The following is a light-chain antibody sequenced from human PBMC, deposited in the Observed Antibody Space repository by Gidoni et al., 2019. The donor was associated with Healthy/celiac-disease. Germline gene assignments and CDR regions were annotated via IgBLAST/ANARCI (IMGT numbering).Light chain of an antibody. CDR1: QSVSSSY. CDR3: QQYGSSRWT. Sequence: IVLTQSPGTLSLSPGERATLSCRASQSVSSSYLAWYQQKPGQAPRLLIYGASSRATGIPDRFSGSGSGTDFTLTISRLEPEDFAVYYCQQYGSSRWTFGLGTKVEIK. J-gene: IGKJ1*01. V-gene: IGKV3-20*01. CDR2: GAS.